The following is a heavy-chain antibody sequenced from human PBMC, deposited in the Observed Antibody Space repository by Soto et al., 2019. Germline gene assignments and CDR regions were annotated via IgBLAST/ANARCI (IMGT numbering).Heavy chain of an antibody. V-gene: IGHV3-30*18. CDR2: ISYDGSNK. CDR1: GFTFSSYG. D-gene: IGHD2-2*01. Sequence: GGSLRLSCAVSGFTFSSYGMHWVRQAPGKGLEWVAVISYDGSNKYYADCVKGRFTISRDNSKNTLYLQMNSLRAEDTAVYYCANSRPYYYYGMDVWGQGTTVTVSS. J-gene: IGHJ6*02. CDR3: ANSRPYYYYGMDV.